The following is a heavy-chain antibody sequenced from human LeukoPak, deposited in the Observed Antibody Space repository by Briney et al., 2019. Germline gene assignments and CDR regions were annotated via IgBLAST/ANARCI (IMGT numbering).Heavy chain of an antibody. D-gene: IGHD3-22*01. CDR3: AKRGVVIRVILVGFHKEAYYFDS. CDR2: ITGSSGTT. CDR1: GFTFSSFF. J-gene: IGHJ4*02. V-gene: IGHV3-23*01. Sequence: GGSLRLSCAASGFTFSSFFMTWVRQAPGKGLEWVSSITGSSGTTSYADSVKGRFTISRDNSENTLYLHMNSLRADDTAVYYCAKRGVVIRVILVGFHKEAYYFDSWGQGALVTVSS.